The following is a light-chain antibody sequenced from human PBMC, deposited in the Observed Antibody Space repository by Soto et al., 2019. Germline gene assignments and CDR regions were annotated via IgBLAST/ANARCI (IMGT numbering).Light chain of an antibody. V-gene: IGKV3-15*01. CDR3: QHYNMWPHMPS. J-gene: IGKJ4*01. CDR1: QSVGSN. Sequence: DIVLTQSPGTLSLSPGERGTLSCRASQSVGSNLAWYQHKPGQAPRLLIYDASTRATGVPATFSGSGSGTEFTLTISSLQSDDFAIYYCQHYNMWPHMPSFGGGTKVEIK. CDR2: DAS.